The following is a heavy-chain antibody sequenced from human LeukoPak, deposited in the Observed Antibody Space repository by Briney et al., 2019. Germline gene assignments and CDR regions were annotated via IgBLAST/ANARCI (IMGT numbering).Heavy chain of an antibody. CDR2: IGPSSTYI. CDR1: GFTFSSYT. CDR3: ARANEQLAPSDFDY. V-gene: IGHV3-21*01. J-gene: IGHJ4*02. Sequence: GGSLRHSCEASGFTFSSYTRNWVRQAPGKGLEWVSSIGPSSTYIYYSDSVEGRFTISRDDAQKSVYLQMNSLRAEDTAVYYCARANEQLAPSDFDYWGQGTLVTVSS. D-gene: IGHD6-13*01.